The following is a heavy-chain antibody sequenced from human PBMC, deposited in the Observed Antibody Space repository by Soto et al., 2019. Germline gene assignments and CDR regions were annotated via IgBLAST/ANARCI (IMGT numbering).Heavy chain of an antibody. D-gene: IGHD3-10*01. V-gene: IGHV1-69*06. CDR3: ARSPDPAPTSGSYDHFDY. CDR1: GGTFSSYA. CDR2: IIPIFGTA. J-gene: IGHJ4*02. Sequence: SVKVSCKASGGTFSSYAISWVRQAPGQGLEWMGGIIPIFGTANYAQKFQGRVTITADKSTSTAYMELSSLRSEDTAVYYCARSPDPAPTSGSYDHFDYWGQGTLVTVSS.